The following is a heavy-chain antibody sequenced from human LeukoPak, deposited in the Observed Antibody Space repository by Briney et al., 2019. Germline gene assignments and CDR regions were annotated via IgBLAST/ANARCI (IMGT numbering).Heavy chain of an antibody. J-gene: IGHJ5*02. CDR1: GFTFSTFA. V-gene: IGHV3-23*01. Sequence: GGSLRLSCAASGFTFSTFAMTWVRQAPGKGLEWVSAIGADGRSTDYADSVKGRFTISRDISKNTLYLQMNSLRAEDTALYYCTRRVGGTPDHWGLGTLVTVSS. CDR3: TRRVGGTPDH. D-gene: IGHD1-26*01. CDR2: IGADGRST.